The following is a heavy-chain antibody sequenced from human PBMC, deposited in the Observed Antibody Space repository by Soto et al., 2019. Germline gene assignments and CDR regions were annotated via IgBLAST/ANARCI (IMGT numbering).Heavy chain of an antibody. CDR3: ASSFPGDRELLSGP. CDR2: MNPNSGNT. D-gene: IGHD1-26*01. CDR1: GYTFTSYD. V-gene: IGHV1-8*01. J-gene: IGHJ5*02. Sequence: ASVKVSCKASGYTFTSYDINWVRLATGQGLEWMGWMNPNSGNTGYAQKFQGRVTMTRNTSISTAYMELSSLRSEDTAVYYCASSFPGDRELLSGPWGQGTLVTVSS.